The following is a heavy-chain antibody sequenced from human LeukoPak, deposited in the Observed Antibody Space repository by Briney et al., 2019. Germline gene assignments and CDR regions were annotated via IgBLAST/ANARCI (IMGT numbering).Heavy chain of an antibody. J-gene: IGHJ4*02. CDR2: INPSGGST. D-gene: IGHD2-2*01. Sequence: ASVKVSCKASGYTFTSYYMHWVRQAPGQGLEWMGIINPSGGSTSYAQKFQGRVTMTRDTSTSTAYMELRSLRSDDTAVYYCARTIRVVPNDYWGQGTLVTVSS. CDR3: ARTIRVVPNDY. V-gene: IGHV1-46*01. CDR1: GYTFTSYY.